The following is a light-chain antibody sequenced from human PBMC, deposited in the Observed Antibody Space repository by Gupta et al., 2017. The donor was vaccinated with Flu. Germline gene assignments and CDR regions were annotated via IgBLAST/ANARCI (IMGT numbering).Light chain of an antibody. V-gene: IGKV1-39*01. CDR2: AAS. Sequence: DIQMTQSPSSLSASVGDRVTITCRASQNIINYLNWYQQKPGSAPHLLIYAASSLHSGVPSRFSGTGSETDFTLTISSLQPEDFATYYCQQSYSTPYTFGQGTKLEIK. CDR3: QQSYSTPYT. J-gene: IGKJ2*01. CDR1: QNIINY.